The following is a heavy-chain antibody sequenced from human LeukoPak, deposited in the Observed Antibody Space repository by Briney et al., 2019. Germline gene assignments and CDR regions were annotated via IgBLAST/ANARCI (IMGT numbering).Heavy chain of an antibody. CDR2: ISAYNGNT. J-gene: IGHJ6*02. Sequence: ASVTVSFKGSGYTFTNYGISWVRQAPGQGLEWMGWISAYNGNTNYAQKLEGRVTMTTDTSTSTAYMELRSLRSDDTAVYYCATAIYYYYGMDVWGQGTTVTVSS. CDR3: ATAIYYYYGMDV. CDR1: GYTFTNYG. V-gene: IGHV1-18*01.